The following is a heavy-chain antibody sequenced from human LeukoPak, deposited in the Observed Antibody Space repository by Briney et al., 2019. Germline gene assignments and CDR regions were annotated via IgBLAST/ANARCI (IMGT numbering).Heavy chain of an antibody. V-gene: IGHV1-8*01. CDR1: GYTFTSYD. D-gene: IGHD2-15*01. Sequence: ASVKVSCKASGYTFTSYDINWVRQATGQGLEWMGWMNPNSGNTGYAQKFQGRVTMTRNTSISTAYMELSSPRSEDTAVYYCARGVGYCSGGSCYYTTVYNWFDPWGQGTLVTVSS. CDR2: MNPNSGNT. J-gene: IGHJ5*02. CDR3: ARGVGYCSGGSCYYTTVYNWFDP.